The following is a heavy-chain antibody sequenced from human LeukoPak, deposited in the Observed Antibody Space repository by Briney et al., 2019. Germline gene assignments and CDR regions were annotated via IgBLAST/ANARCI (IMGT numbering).Heavy chain of an antibody. Sequence: GGSLRLSCPAYGFTVSSTYTSWVRQAPGKGLEWGSVIYSGGSTYYADAVQGRFTNSRDNSKNTLYLQMNSLRAEDTAVYYWARVLGGYREVDYWGQGTLVTVSS. D-gene: IGHD5-12*01. J-gene: IGHJ4*02. CDR2: IYSGGST. CDR1: GFTVSSTY. V-gene: IGHV3-53*05. CDR3: ARVLGGYREVDY.